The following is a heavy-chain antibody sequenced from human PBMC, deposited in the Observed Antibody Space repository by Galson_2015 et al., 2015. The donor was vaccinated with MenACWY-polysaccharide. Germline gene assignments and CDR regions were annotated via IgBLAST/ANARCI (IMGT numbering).Heavy chain of an antibody. V-gene: IGHV3-74*01. D-gene: IGHD6-19*01. CDR2: TNGDGGAT. Sequence: SLRLSCAASGFTFSSYWMHWVRQAPGKGLVWVSRTNGDGGATDYADSVKGRFTISRDNAKNTQYLQMNSLRAEDTAVYYCARVREQWLVGGPLDHWGQGTLVTVSS. CDR1: GFTFSSYW. CDR3: ARVREQWLVGGPLDH. J-gene: IGHJ4*02.